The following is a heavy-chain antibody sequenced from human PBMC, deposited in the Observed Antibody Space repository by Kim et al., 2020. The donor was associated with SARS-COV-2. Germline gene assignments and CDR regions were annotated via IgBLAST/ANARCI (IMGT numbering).Heavy chain of an antibody. D-gene: IGHD6-6*01. J-gene: IGHJ4*02. V-gene: IGHV3-23*01. Sequence: DTVKGQFTIARAKSKNTLYLKMNSLRAEDTAVYYCAKDRSVSLTLFDYWGQGTLVTVSS. CDR3: AKDRSVSLTLFDY.